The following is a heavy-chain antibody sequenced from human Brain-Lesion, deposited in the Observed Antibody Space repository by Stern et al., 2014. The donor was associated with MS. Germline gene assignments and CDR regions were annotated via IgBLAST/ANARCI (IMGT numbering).Heavy chain of an antibody. CDR3: ARTGDDFGDYSLSY. V-gene: IGHV4-39*01. D-gene: IGHD4-17*01. CDR2: IYSSGST. J-gene: IGHJ4*02. Sequence: QVQLQESGPGLVKPSETLSLTCTVSGGSINTNNYYWGWIRQPPGKGLEWIGNIYSSGSTFYSPSLKSRVTMSVDTSKTHFSLKLSSVTAADTAVYYCARTGDDFGDYSLSYWGQGTLVTVSS. CDR1: GGSINTNNYY.